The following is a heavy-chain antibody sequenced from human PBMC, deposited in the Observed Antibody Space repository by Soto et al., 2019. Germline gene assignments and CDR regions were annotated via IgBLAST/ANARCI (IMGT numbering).Heavy chain of an antibody. Sequence: ASLKVSCKASGYTFSSYYIHWVRQAPGKGLEWMGGFDPEDGETIYAQKFQGRVTMTEDTSTDTAYMELSSLRSEDTAVYYCATDREGDAFHILGQGTMVNVSS. CDR3: ATDREGDAFHI. CDR2: FDPEDGET. J-gene: IGHJ3*02. V-gene: IGHV1-24*01. CDR1: GYTFSSYY.